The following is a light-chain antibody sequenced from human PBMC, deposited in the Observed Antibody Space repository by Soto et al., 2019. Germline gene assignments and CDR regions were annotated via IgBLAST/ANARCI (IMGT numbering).Light chain of an antibody. CDR1: QSVSSSY. Sequence: EIVLTQSPGTLSLSPGERATLSCRASQSVSSSYLAWYQQKPGQAPRQLIYGASSRATGSPDRFSGSGAGTDFTLTFTRLEPEDFAVYYCQNYRPSFGGGTRVEIK. J-gene: IGKJ4*01. CDR3: QNYRPS. V-gene: IGKV3-20*01. CDR2: GAS.